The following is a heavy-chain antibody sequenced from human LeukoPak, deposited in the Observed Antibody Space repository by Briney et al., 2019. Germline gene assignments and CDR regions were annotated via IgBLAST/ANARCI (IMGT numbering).Heavy chain of an antibody. CDR3: LKGERKYYYHYMDV. J-gene: IGHJ6*03. CDR1: GFTFSSFV. D-gene: IGHD1-1*01. V-gene: IGHV3-33*06. CDR2: IWADGSSK. Sequence: GGSLRLSCEASGFTFSSFVLHWVRQAPGKGLEWVAVIWADGSSKYYADSVKGRFTISRDNSNNTMFLELGSLRAGDAGVYYCLKGERKYYYHYMDVWGKGTSVTVSS.